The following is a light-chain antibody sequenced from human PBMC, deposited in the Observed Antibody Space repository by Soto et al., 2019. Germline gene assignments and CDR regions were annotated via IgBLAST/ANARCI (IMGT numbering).Light chain of an antibody. CDR2: DAS. V-gene: IGKV1-5*01. Sequence: DIQMTQSPSTLSASVGDRVTITCRASQSISSWLAWYQQKPGKAPKLMIYDASSLESGVSSRFSGSRSGTEFTLTISSLQPDDFATYYCQQYNSYPWTFGQGTKVEIK. J-gene: IGKJ1*01. CDR1: QSISSW. CDR3: QQYNSYPWT.